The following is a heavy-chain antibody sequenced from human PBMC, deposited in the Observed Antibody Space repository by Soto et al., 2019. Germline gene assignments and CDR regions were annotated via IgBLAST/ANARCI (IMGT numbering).Heavy chain of an antibody. V-gene: IGHV1-2*02. CDR2: ITPRSGEI. CDR3: ARAPILGPTCDFGY. J-gene: IGHJ4*02. D-gene: IGHD1-26*01. Sequence: QVHLVQSGAEVKRPGDSVKVSCKTSGYTFTDYHIHWVRQAPGQGLEWVGRITPRSGEIFYSPKFQGRVTLTADTCVSTAYMEVSTLRFDDTAVYYCARAPILGPTCDFGYWGQGTLATVSS. CDR1: GYTFTDYH.